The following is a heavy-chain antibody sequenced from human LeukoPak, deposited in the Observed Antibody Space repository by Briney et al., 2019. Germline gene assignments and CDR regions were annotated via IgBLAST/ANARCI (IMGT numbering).Heavy chain of an antibody. CDR3: ARTRWGYNWFDP. CDR1: GFTFSTYS. D-gene: IGHD4-23*01. CDR2: ISSGSSTI. J-gene: IGHJ5*02. V-gene: IGHV3-48*01. Sequence: PGGSLRLSCAASGFTFSTYSMNWVRQAPGKGLEWVSYISSGSSTIYYADSVKGRFTISRDNAKNSLYLQMNSLRAEDTAVYYCARTRWGYNWFDPWGQGTLVTVSS.